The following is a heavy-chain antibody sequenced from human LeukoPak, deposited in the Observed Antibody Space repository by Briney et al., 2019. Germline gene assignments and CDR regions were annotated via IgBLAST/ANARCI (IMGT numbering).Heavy chain of an antibody. D-gene: IGHD1-26*01. Sequence: GGSLRLSCAASGFTFSSYAMSWVRQAPGKGLEWVSAISGSGGSTYYADSVKGRFTISRDNSKNTLYLQMNSLRAEDTAVYYCAKWGGDSVGATTFAYWGQGTLVTVSS. CDR2: ISGSGGST. CDR3: AKWGGDSVGATTFAY. V-gene: IGHV3-23*01. J-gene: IGHJ4*02. CDR1: GFTFSSYA.